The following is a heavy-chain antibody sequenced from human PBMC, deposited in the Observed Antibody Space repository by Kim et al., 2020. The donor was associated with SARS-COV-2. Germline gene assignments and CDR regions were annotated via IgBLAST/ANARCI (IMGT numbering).Heavy chain of an antibody. CDR3: ARGDTYTNMKYYMDV. V-gene: IGHV3-21*01. D-gene: IGHD4-4*01. CDR1: GFTFSTYS. CDR2: ISSSSSSNYI. J-gene: IGHJ6*03. Sequence: GGSLRLSCAASGFTFSTYSMNWVRQAPGKGLEWVSSISSSSSSNYIYYADSVKGRFTISRDNAKDSLYLQMNSLRAEDTAVYYCARGDTYTNMKYYMDVWGKGTTVTVSS.